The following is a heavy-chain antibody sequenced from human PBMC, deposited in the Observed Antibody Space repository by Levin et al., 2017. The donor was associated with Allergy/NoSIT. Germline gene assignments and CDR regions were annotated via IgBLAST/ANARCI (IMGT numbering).Heavy chain of an antibody. CDR2: ISYDGSNK. D-gene: IGHD5-18*01. Sequence: LSLTCAASGFTFSSYGMHWVRQAPGKGLEWVAVISYDGSNKYYADSVKGRFTISRDNSKNTLYLQMNSLRAEDTAVYYCAKARTVDTAMVINYWGQGTLVTVSS. J-gene: IGHJ4*02. V-gene: IGHV3-30*18. CDR1: GFTFSSYG. CDR3: AKARTVDTAMVINY.